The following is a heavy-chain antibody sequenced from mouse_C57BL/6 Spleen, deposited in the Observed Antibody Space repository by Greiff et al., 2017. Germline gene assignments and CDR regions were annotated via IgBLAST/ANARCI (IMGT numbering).Heavy chain of an antibody. CDR2: IDPSDSET. Sequence: QVQLQQPGAELVRPGSSVKMSCKASGYTFTSYWMHWVKQRPIQGLEWIGNIDPSDSETHYNQKFKDKATLTVDKSSSTAYMQLSSLTSEDSAVYCCAGHYGSNPYFDDWGQGTTLTVSS. CDR1: GYTFTSYW. CDR3: AGHYGSNPYFDD. V-gene: IGHV1-52*01. J-gene: IGHJ2*01. D-gene: IGHD1-1*01.